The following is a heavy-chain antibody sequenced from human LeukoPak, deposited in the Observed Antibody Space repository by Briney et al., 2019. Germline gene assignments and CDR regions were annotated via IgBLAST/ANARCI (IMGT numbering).Heavy chain of an antibody. V-gene: IGHV1-69*04. CDR2: IIPILGIA. Sequence: SVKVSCKASGGTFSSYAISWVRQAPGQGLEWMGRIIPILGIANYAQKFQGRVTITADKSTSTAYMELSSLRSEDTAVYYCARDQGSSPTDYWGQGTLVTVSS. CDR1: GGTFSSYA. J-gene: IGHJ4*02. D-gene: IGHD1-26*01. CDR3: ARDQGSSPTDY.